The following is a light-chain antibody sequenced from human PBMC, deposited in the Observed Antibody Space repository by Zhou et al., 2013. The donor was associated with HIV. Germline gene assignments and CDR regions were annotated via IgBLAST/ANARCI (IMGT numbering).Light chain of an antibody. V-gene: IGKV3-11*01. CDR2: DAS. CDR1: QSVSSY. J-gene: IGKJ4*01. CDR3: QQRSNWPKLT. Sequence: EIVLTQSPATLSLSPGERATLSCRASQSVSSYLAWYQQKPGQAPRLLIYDASNRATGIPARFSGSGSGTDFTLTISSLEPEDFAVYYCQQRSNWPKLTFGGGTKVEDQT.